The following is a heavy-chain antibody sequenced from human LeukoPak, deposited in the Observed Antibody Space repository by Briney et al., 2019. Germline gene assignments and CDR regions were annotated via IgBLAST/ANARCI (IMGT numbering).Heavy chain of an antibody. CDR1: GYTFTSYG. CDR3: ARGRGYSGYSYYFDY. J-gene: IGHJ4*02. D-gene: IGHD5-12*01. Sequence: ASVKVSCKASGYTFTSYGISWVRQAPGQGLEWMGWISAYNGNTNYAQKLQGRVTMTTDTSMSTAYMELRSLRSDDTAVYYCARGRGYSGYSYYFDYWGQGTLVTVSS. V-gene: IGHV1-18*04. CDR2: ISAYNGNT.